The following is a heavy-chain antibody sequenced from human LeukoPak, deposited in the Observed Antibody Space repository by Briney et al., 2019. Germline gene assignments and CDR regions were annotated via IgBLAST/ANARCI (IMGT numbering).Heavy chain of an antibody. V-gene: IGHV3-23*01. CDR3: AKDTTAWWYHRAYMNV. CDR2: ISGSGDKT. D-gene: IGHD2-15*01. Sequence: GGSLRLSCAASRFSLSTYALRWVRQAPGGGLEWVAAISGSGDKTYHADSVKGRFTISKDNSESRLSLQMDSLVVEHTGSYFCAKDTTAWWYHRAYMNVWGKGTTVTVSS. CDR1: RFSLSTYA. J-gene: IGHJ6*03.